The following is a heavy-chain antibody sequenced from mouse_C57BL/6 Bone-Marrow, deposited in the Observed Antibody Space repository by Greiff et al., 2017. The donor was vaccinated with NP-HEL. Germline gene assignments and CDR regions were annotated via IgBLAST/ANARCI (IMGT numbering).Heavy chain of an antibody. CDR2: IYPGSGST. J-gene: IGHJ3*01. CDR3: ATYGNY. D-gene: IGHD2-1*01. CDR1: GYTFTSYW. Sequence: QVQLQQPGAELVKPGASVKMSCKASGYTFTSYWITWVKQRPGQGLEWIGDIYPGSGSTNYNEKFTSKATLTVDTSSSTAYMQRSSLTSEDSAVYYCATYGNYWGQGTLVTVSA. V-gene: IGHV1-55*01.